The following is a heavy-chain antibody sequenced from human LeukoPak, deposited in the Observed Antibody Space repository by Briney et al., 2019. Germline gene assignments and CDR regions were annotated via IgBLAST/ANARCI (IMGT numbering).Heavy chain of an antibody. CDR2: ISGSGGST. CDR1: GFTFSRYA. D-gene: IGHD2-15*01. CDR3: AKVGYCSGGSCFYEGPLDP. Sequence: GGSLRLSCAASGFTFSRYAMSWVRQAPGKGLEWVSAISGSGGSTYYTDSVKGRFTISRDNSKNTLYLQMNSLRAEDTAVYYRAKVGYCSGGSCFYEGPLDPWGQGTLVTVSS. J-gene: IGHJ5*02. V-gene: IGHV3-23*01.